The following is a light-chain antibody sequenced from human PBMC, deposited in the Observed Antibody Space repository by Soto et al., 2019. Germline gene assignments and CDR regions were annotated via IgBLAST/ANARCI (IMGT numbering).Light chain of an antibody. J-gene: IGLJ2*01. CDR2: DVT. CDR3: SSYARTSNLAV. V-gene: IGLV2-8*01. Sequence: QSALTQSPSASGSPGQSVTISCTGTSSDIGGYNSVSWYQQHPGKAPKVMIYDVTKRPSGVPDRFSGSKSGNTASLTISGLRAEDEADYFCSSYARTSNLAVFGGGTKLTVL. CDR1: SSDIGGYNS.